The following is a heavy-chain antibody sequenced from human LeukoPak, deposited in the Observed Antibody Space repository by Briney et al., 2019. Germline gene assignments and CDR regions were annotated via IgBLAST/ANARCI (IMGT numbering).Heavy chain of an antibody. CDR3: AKVRPYYSDGSGSSGAYDI. Sequence: PSETLSLTCTVSGGSISSGGYYWSWIRQPAGKGLEWIGRIYTSGSSNYNPSLKSRVGMSVDTSKNQISLRLSSVTAADTAVYYCAKVRPYYSDGSGSSGAYDIWGQGTMVTVSS. CDR1: GGSISSGGYY. V-gene: IGHV4-61*02. CDR2: IYTSGSS. J-gene: IGHJ3*02. D-gene: IGHD3-22*01.